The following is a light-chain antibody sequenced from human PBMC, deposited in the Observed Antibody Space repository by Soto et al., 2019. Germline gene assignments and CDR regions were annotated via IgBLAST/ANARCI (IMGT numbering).Light chain of an antibody. Sequence: DIQMTQSPSSLSASIGDTVTITCRASQDISNYLAWYQQTPGKVPKLLIYTAYTLQSGVPSRFSGRGSGTVFSLTINSLKSDDFATYYCQQHDGRPTMTFGQGTRLEIK. CDR1: QDISNY. CDR2: TAY. V-gene: IGKV1-27*01. CDR3: QQHDGRPTMT. J-gene: IGKJ5*01.